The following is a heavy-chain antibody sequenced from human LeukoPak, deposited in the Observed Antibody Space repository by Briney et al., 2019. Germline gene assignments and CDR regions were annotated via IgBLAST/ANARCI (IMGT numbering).Heavy chain of an antibody. V-gene: IGHV1-2*02. J-gene: IGHJ4*02. CDR1: GYTFTGYF. CDR2: INPNTGDT. CDR3: ARKSMAAVGTFDY. D-gene: IGHD6-13*01. Sequence: ASVKVSCKASGYTFTGYFMHWVRQAPGQGLEWMGWINPNTGDTRYTQKFQGRVTMTRDTSISTAYLELSRLRSDDTALYYCARKSMAAVGTFDYWAREPWSPSPQ.